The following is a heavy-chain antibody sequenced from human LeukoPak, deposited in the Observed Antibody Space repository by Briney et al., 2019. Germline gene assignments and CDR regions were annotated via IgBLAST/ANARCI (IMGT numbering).Heavy chain of an antibody. CDR2: ISYDGSNK. D-gene: IGHD6-13*01. CDR1: GFTFSSYA. CDR3: ARDPRPIAAAGTSPLFDY. V-gene: IGHV3-30-3*01. J-gene: IGHJ4*02. Sequence: GGSLRLSCAASGFTFSSYAMHWVRQAPGKGLEWVAVISYDGSNKYYADSVKGRFTISRDNSKNTLYLQMSSLRAEDTAVYYCARDPRPIAAAGTSPLFDYWGQGTLVTVSS.